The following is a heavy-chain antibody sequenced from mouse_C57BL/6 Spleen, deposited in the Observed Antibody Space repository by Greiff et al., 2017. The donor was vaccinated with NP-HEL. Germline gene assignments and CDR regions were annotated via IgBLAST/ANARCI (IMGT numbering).Heavy chain of an antibody. D-gene: IGHD2-4*01. CDR1: GYTFTSYT. V-gene: IGHV1-4*01. Sequence: VQLQQSGAELARPGASVKMSCKASGYTFTSYTMHWVKQRPGQGLEWIGYINPSSGYTKYNQKFKDKATLTADKSSSTAYMQLSRLTSEDSAVYYCAREHYDYDGNFDYWGQGTTLTVSS. CDR2: INPSSGYT. CDR3: AREHYDYDGNFDY. J-gene: IGHJ2*01.